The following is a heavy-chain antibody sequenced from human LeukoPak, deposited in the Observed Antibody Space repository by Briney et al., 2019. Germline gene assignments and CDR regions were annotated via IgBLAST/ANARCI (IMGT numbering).Heavy chain of an antibody. J-gene: IGHJ5*01. V-gene: IGHV3-74*01. D-gene: IGHD3-9*01. CDR1: GFTFSSYW. CDR2: IKGGGSHT. Sequence: GGSLRLSCAASGFTFSSYWMHWVRQAPGKGLVWVSRIKGGGSHTIYADSVKGRYTISRDNAKNTLYLQMKSLRAEDTAVYYCVRDWDHFDFDSWGLGTLVTVSS. CDR3: VRDWDHFDFDS.